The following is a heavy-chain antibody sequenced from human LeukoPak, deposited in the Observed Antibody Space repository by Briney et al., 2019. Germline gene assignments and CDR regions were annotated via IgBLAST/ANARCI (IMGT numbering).Heavy chain of an antibody. CDR1: GYTFTSYA. J-gene: IGHJ4*02. V-gene: IGHV1-3*01. Sequence: GASVKVSCKASGYTFTSYAMHWVRQAPGQRLEWMGWINAGNGNTKYSQKFQGRVTITRDTSASTAYMELSSLRSEDTAVYYCARGSFYYDSSGYFDYWGQGTLVTVSS. D-gene: IGHD3-22*01. CDR3: ARGSFYYDSSGYFDY. CDR2: INAGNGNT.